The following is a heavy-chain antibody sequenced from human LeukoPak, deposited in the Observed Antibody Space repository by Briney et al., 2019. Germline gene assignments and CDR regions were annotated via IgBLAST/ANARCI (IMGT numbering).Heavy chain of an antibody. Sequence: PSETLSLTCTVSGVSVSSYYWSWIRQPPGKGLEWIGYIYYSGSTYYNPSLKSRVTISVDTSKNQFSLKLSSVTAADTAVYYCARVGRFGELLSGTDAFDIWGQGTMVTVSS. CDR3: ARVGRFGELLSGTDAFDI. J-gene: IGHJ3*02. CDR1: GVSVSSYY. CDR2: IYYSGST. V-gene: IGHV4-59*08. D-gene: IGHD3-10*01.